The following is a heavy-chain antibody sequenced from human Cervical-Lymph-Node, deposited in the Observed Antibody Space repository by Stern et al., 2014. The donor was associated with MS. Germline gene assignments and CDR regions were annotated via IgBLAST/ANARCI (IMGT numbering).Heavy chain of an antibody. J-gene: IGHJ4*02. Sequence: VQLVESGGGVVQPGGSLRLSCVASGFNFRSYGMHWVRQAPGKGLDWLTFISYDGSTKHYIDSVKGRFTLSRDNSKNTLYLQMNFLRAEDTALYYCAKEPVRGYQPLEDWGQGTLVTVSS. V-gene: IGHV3-30*18. CDR1: GFNFRSYG. D-gene: IGHD2-2*01. CDR2: ISYDGSTK. CDR3: AKEPVRGYQPLED.